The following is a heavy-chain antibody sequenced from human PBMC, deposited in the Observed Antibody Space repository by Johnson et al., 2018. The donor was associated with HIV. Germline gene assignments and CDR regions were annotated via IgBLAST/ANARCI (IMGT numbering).Heavy chain of an antibody. CDR1: GFTFSNAW. CDR2: ITSKTDGGTT. V-gene: IGHV3-15*01. J-gene: IGHJ3*02. D-gene: IGHD1-26*01. Sequence: VQLVESGGGLVQPGGSLRLSCAASGFTFSNAWMSWVRQAPGKGLEWVGRITSKTDGGTTDYAAPEKGRFTISRDDSKNTLYLQMNSLKTEDTAVYYCTESGSYYPPDAFDIWGQGTMVTVSS. CDR3: TESGSYYPPDAFDI.